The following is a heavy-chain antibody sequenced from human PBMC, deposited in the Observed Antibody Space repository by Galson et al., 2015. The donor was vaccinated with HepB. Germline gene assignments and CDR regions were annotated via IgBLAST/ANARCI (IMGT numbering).Heavy chain of an antibody. D-gene: IGHD3-3*01. CDR1: GFTFSSYG. CDR2: ISYDGSNK. V-gene: IGHV3-30*18. Sequence: SLRLSCAASGFTFSSYGMHWVRQAPGKGLEWVAVISYDGSNKYYADSVKGRFTISRDNSKNTLYLQMNSLRAEDTAVYYCAKDGYYDLWSGYQSSLNNASDAFDIWGQGTMVTVSS. J-gene: IGHJ3*02. CDR3: AKDGYYDLWSGYQSSLNNASDAFDI.